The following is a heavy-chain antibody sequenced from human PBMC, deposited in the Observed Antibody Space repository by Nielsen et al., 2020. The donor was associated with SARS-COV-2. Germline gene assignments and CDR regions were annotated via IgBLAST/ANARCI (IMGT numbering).Heavy chain of an antibody. J-gene: IGHJ6*03. V-gene: IGHV4-34*01. CDR2: IYYSGST. CDR3: ARLRMAYYMDV. Sequence: SETLSLTCAVYGGSFSGYYWSWIRQPPGKGLEWIGSIYYSGSTYYNPSLKSRVTISVDTSKNQFSLKLSSVTAADTAVYYCARLRMAYYMDVWGKGTTVTVSS. CDR1: GGSFSGYY. D-gene: IGHD5-24*01.